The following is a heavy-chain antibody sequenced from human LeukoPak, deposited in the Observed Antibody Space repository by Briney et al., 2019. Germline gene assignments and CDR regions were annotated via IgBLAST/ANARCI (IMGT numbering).Heavy chain of an antibody. D-gene: IGHD5-18*01. CDR1: GGSISSGDYY. CDR3: ARGAKLWFSLDY. CDR2: IYYSGST. V-gene: IGHV4-30-4*01. J-gene: IGHJ4*02. Sequence: SETLSVTCTVSGGSISSGDYYWSWIRQPPGKGLEWIGYIYYSGSTYYNPSLKSRVTISVDTSKNQFSLKLSSVTAADTAVYYCARGAKLWFSLDYWGQGTLVTVSS.